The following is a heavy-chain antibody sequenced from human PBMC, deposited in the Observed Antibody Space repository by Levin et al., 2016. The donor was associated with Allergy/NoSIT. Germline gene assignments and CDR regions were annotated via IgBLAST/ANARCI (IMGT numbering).Heavy chain of an antibody. D-gene: IGHD3-3*01. J-gene: IGHJ4*02. CDR2: ISSSSNYI. V-gene: IGHV3-21*01. CDR3: ARVPIFERFVDF. CDR1: GFNFSRYA. Sequence: GESLKISCAASGFNFSRYAMNWVRQAPGKGLEWVSFISSSSNYIYYADSLKGRFTISRDNAKNSLYLQMDSLRAEDTAVYYCARVPIFERFVDFWGQGTLVTVSS.